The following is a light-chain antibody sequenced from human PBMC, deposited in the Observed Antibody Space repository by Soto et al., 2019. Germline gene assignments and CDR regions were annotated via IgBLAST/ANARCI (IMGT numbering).Light chain of an antibody. J-gene: IGKJ2*01. CDR3: QQYGSSPPMYT. Sequence: EMVLTQSPGTLSLSPGERATLSCRASQSVSSSSLAWYQQKPGQAPRLLIYGASSRATGMPDGFSGSGSGTGFTLTISRLKPEDFAVYYCQQYGSSPPMYTFGQGTKLEI. CDR1: QSVSSSS. CDR2: GAS. V-gene: IGKV3-20*01.